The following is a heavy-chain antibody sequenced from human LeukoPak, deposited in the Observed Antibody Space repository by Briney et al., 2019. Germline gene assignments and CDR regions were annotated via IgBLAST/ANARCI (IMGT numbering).Heavy chain of an antibody. J-gene: IGHJ4*02. Sequence: PGRSLRLSCAASGFTFSSYGMHLVRQAPGKGLEWVAVISCDGSNKYYADSVKGRFTISRDNSKNTLYLQMNSLRAEDTAVYYCAKSWSSWYHSPFDYWGQGTLVTVPS. CDR1: GFTFSSYG. CDR3: AKSWSSWYHSPFDY. D-gene: IGHD6-13*01. CDR2: ISCDGSNK. V-gene: IGHV3-30*18.